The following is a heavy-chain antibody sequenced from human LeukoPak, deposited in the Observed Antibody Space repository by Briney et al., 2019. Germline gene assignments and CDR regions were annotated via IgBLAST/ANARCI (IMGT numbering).Heavy chain of an antibody. D-gene: IGHD6-13*01. Sequence: GRSLRLSCAASGFTFSSYAMHWVRQAPGKGLEGVAVISYDGSNKYYADSVKGRFTISRDNSKNTLYLQMNSLGAEDTAVYYCARGSYSSSWYRDTYFDYWGQGTLVTVSS. J-gene: IGHJ4*02. CDR2: ISYDGSNK. V-gene: IGHV3-30-3*01. CDR3: ARGSYSSSWYRDTYFDY. CDR1: GFTFSSYA.